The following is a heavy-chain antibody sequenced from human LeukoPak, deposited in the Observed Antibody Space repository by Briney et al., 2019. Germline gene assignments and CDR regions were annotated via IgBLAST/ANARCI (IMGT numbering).Heavy chain of an antibody. CDR3: ARSYRGRRFDY. CDR2: INPSSGGT. V-gene: IGHV1-2*06. D-gene: IGHD2-21*01. Sequence: ASVKVSCKASGYTFTGYYVHWVRQAPGQGLEWMGRINPSSGGTNYAQKFQGRVTMTRDTSISTAYLELSRLRSDDTAVYYCARSYRGRRFDYWGQGTLVTVPS. J-gene: IGHJ4*02. CDR1: GYTFTGYY.